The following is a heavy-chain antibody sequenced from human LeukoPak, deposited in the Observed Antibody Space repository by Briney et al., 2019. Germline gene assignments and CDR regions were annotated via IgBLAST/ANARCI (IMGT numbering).Heavy chain of an antibody. D-gene: IGHD3-9*01. J-gene: IGHJ4*02. CDR1: GFTVTNYA. CDR3: AKWGDYDILTGYYDPDY. V-gene: IGHV3-23*01. CDR2: ISGRDDST. Sequence: PGGSLRLSCAASGFTVTNYAMYWVRQAPGKGLEWVSAISGRDDSTYYADSVKGRFTISRDTSKNTLFLQMNSLRAEDTAVYHCAKWGDYDILTGYYDPDYWGQGTLVTVSS.